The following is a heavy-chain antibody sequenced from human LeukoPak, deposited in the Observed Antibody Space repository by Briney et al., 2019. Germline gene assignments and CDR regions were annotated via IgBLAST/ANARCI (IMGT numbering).Heavy chain of an antibody. J-gene: IGHJ4*02. CDR3: VLLPVPYSSSWYYY. CDR2: ISSSGGST. CDR1: GFTFSSYA. Sequence: GGSLRLSCSASGFTFSSYAMHWVRQAPGKGLEYVSAISSSGGSTYYADSVKGRFTISRDNSKNTLYLQMSSPRAEDTAVYYCVLLPVPYSSSWYYYWGQGTLVTVSS. V-gene: IGHV3-64D*09. D-gene: IGHD6-13*01.